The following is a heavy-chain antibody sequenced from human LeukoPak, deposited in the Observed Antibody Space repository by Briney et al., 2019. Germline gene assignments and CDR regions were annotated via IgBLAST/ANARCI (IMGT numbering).Heavy chain of an antibody. V-gene: IGHV1-46*01. D-gene: IGHD3-3*01. CDR1: GYTFTSYY. Sequence: ASVKVSCKASGYTFTSYYMHWVRQAPGQGLEWMGIINPSGGSTSYAQKFQGRVTMTRDTSTSTVYMELSSLRSDDTAVYYCARMTPSNNYDFWSGYYAFDYWGQGTLVTVSS. CDR2: INPSGGST. CDR3: ARMTPSNNYDFWSGYYAFDY. J-gene: IGHJ4*02.